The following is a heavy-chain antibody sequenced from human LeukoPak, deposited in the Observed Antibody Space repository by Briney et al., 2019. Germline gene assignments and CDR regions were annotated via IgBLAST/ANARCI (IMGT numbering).Heavy chain of an antibody. CDR1: GGSISSYY. D-gene: IGHD4-17*01. CDR3: ARADYGDYVTFDY. V-gene: IGHV4-59*01. Sequence: SETLSLTCTVSGGSISSYYWTWIRQPPGKGLEWIGYIYYIGRTNYNPSLKSRVTISVDTSKNQFSLKLSSVTAADTSVYYCARADYGDYVTFDYWGQGTLVTVSS. CDR2: IYYIGRT. J-gene: IGHJ4*02.